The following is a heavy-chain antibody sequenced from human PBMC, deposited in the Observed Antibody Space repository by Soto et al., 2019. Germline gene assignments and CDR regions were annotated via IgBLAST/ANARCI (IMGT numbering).Heavy chain of an antibody. CDR1: GFTFSSYA. J-gene: IGHJ6*02. CDR3: ARAGWDGGSCYTLVGLRHGMDV. CDR2: ISYDGNNK. D-gene: IGHD2-15*01. Sequence: QVQLVESGGGVVQPGRSLRLSCAASGFTFSSYAMYWVRQAPGKGLEWVAVISYDGNNKYYADSVKGRFTISRDKSKXTXXXPXXSLRAENTAVYSCARAGWDGGSCYTLVGLRHGMDVWGQGTTVTVSS. V-gene: IGHV3-30-3*01.